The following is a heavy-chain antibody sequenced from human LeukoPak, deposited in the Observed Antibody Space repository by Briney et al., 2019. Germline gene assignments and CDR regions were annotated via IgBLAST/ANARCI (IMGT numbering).Heavy chain of an antibody. Sequence: GRSLRLSCAASGFTFSSYAMHWVRQAPGKGPEWMAVISYDGSNKYYADSVKGRFTISRDNSKNTLYLQMNSLRAEDTAVYYCAKPYGSGSYYRSWFDPWGQGTLVTVSS. CDR2: ISYDGSNK. CDR3: AKPYGSGSYYRSWFDP. J-gene: IGHJ5*02. D-gene: IGHD3-10*01. CDR1: GFTFSSYA. V-gene: IGHV3-30*18.